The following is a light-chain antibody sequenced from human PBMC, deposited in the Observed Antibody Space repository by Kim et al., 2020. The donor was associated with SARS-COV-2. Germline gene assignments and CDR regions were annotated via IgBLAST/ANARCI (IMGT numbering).Light chain of an antibody. CDR2: AAS. J-gene: IGKJ2*01. Sequence: AIQMTQSPSSLSASVGDRVTITCRASQGIRNDLGWYQQKPGKAPKLLIYAASSLQSGVPSRFSGGGSGTDFTLTISGLQPADFATYYCLHDYSYPRTFGQGTKLEI. CDR1: QGIRND. V-gene: IGKV1-6*01. CDR3: LHDYSYPRT.